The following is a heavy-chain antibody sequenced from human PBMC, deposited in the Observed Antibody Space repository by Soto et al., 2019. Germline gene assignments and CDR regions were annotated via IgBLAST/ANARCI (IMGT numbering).Heavy chain of an antibody. CDR1: GGSISSSNW. Sequence: QVQLQESGPGLVKPSGTLSLTCAVSGGSISSSNWWSWVRQPPGKGLEWIREIYHSGSTNYNPSLKSRVTITVDKSKYHVSLKLRSVVATETAVYYCAVSSIAARPLLFFCWGRGTLVSVSS. CDR3: AVSSIAARPLLFFC. CDR2: IYHSGST. V-gene: IGHV4-4*02. D-gene: IGHD6-6*01. J-gene: IGHJ4*02.